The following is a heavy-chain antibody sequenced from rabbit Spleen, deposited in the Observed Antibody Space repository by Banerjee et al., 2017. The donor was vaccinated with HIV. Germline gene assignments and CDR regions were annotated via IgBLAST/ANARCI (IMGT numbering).Heavy chain of an antibody. CDR1: GFSFSSSYY. CDR3: ARDLTDVIGWNFGW. J-gene: IGHJ4*01. CDR2: IYAGSFGST. D-gene: IGHD1-1*01. Sequence: QSLEESGGDLVKHGASLTLTCKASGFSFSSSYYMCWGRQAPGKGLEWIACIYAGSFGSTAYASWAKGRFTISKTSSTTVTLQMTSLTAADTATYFCARDLTDVIGWNFGWWGQGTLVTVS. V-gene: IGHV1S40*01.